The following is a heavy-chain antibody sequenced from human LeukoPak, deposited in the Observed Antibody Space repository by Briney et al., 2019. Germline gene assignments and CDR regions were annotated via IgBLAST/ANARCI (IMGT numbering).Heavy chain of an antibody. CDR2: MNPNSGNT. V-gene: IGHV1-8*01. CDR1: GYTFTSYD. J-gene: IGHJ3*02. CDR3: ARDARRGVKLKAFDI. D-gene: IGHD1-7*01. Sequence: ASVKVSCKASGYTFTSYDINWARQATGQGLEWMGWMNPNSGNTGYAQKFQGRVTMTRNTSISTAYMELSSLRSEDTAVYYCARDARRGVKLKAFDIWGQGTMVTVSS.